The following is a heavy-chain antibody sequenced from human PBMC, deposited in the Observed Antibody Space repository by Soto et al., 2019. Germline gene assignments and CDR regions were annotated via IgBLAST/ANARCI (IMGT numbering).Heavy chain of an antibody. J-gene: IGHJ4*02. CDR2: ISYDGSNK. V-gene: IGHV3-30*18. D-gene: IGHD1-26*01. Sequence: QVQLVESGGGVVQPGRSLRLSCAASGFTFSSYGMHWVRQAPGKGLEWVAVISYDGSNKYYADSVKGRFTISRDNSKNTLYLQMNSLRAEDTAVYYCANEGYLGWELPDYWGQGTLVTVSS. CDR3: ANEGYLGWELPDY. CDR1: GFTFSSYG.